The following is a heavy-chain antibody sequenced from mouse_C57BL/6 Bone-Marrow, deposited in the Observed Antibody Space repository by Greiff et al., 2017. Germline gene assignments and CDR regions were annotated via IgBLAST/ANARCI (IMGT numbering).Heavy chain of an antibody. CDR3: ARYPYDYDEDWYFDV. Sequence: QVQLQQSGAELMKPGASVKLSCKATGYTFTGYWIEWVKQRPGHGLEWIGEILPGGGSTNYNEKFKGKATFTADTSSNTAYMQLSSLTTEDSAIYYCARYPYDYDEDWYFDVWGTGTTVTVSS. D-gene: IGHD2-4*01. J-gene: IGHJ1*03. CDR2: ILPGGGST. V-gene: IGHV1-9*01. CDR1: GYTFTGYW.